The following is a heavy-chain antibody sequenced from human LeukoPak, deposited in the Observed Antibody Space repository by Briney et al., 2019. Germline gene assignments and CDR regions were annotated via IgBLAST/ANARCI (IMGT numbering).Heavy chain of an antibody. D-gene: IGHD6-6*01. Sequence: PGGSLRLSCAASGFAFSTYDMHWVRQPTGKGLEWVSAIGVAGDTYYPGSVKGRFTISRENAKNSLYLQMNSLSAGDTAVYYCARGFVHASDIWGQGTMVTVSS. J-gene: IGHJ3*02. CDR1: GFAFSTYD. CDR3: ARGFVHASDI. V-gene: IGHV3-13*04. CDR2: IGVAGDT.